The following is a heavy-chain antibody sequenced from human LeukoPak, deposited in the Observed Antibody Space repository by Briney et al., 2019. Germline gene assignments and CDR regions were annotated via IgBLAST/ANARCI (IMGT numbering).Heavy chain of an antibody. CDR2: MYSSGST. D-gene: IGHD1-26*01. CDR1: GGSVTSGSYY. V-gene: IGHV4-61*01. J-gene: IGHJ4*02. Sequence: TSSETLSLTCTVSGGSVTSGSYYWSCIRQPPGKGLEWIGYMYSSGSTNYNPSLQSRVTISVDTSNNQFSLKLSSVTAADTAMYYCARVRGRGTYFLDYWGQGTLVTVSS. CDR3: ARVRGRGTYFLDY.